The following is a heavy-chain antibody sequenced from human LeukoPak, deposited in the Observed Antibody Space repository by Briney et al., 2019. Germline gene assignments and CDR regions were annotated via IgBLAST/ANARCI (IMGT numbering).Heavy chain of an antibody. J-gene: IGHJ4*02. V-gene: IGHV1-18*01. CDR1: GYSFSKYG. CDR2: ISVHNGNT. D-gene: IGHD4-11*01. CDR3: ARVPHSLFDH. Sequence: ASVLVPCQTSGYSFSKYGIAWVRQAPGPPREWIGWISVHNGNTNLAQNFQDRFTLTTDASTNTAYMELRGLRNDDTAIYYCARVPHSLFDHWGQGNLVTVSS.